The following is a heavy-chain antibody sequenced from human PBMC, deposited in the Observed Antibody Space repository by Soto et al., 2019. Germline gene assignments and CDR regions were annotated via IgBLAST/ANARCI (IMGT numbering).Heavy chain of an antibody. CDR2: INSDGSRT. J-gene: IGHJ4*02. Sequence: GGSLRLSCAASGFTFSNHWMYWIRQAPGKGLVWVSRINSDGSRTSYADSAKGRFTISRDNAKNTVYLQMNSLRAEDTAVYYCARGDGDYYDGNGYLGRHWGQGTLVTVSS. V-gene: IGHV3-74*01. CDR3: ARGDGDYYDGNGYLGRH. D-gene: IGHD3-22*01. CDR1: GFTFSNHW.